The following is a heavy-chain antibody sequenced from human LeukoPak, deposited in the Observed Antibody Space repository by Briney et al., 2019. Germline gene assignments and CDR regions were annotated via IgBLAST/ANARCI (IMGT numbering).Heavy chain of an antibody. CDR1: GYSISSGYY. Sequence: SETLSLTCTVSGYSISSGYYWGWIRQPPGKGLEWIGSIYYSGSTYYNPSLKSRVTISVDKSKNQFSLKLSSVTAADTAVYYCARGATIFGVVTLPRAFDIWGQGTMVTVSS. J-gene: IGHJ3*02. CDR2: IYYSGST. CDR3: ARGATIFGVVTLPRAFDI. V-gene: IGHV4-38-2*02. D-gene: IGHD3-3*01.